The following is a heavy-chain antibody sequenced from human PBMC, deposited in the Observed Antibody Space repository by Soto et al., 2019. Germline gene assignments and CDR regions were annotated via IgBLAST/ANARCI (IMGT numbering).Heavy chain of an antibody. J-gene: IGHJ4*02. CDR2: IYPGDSDT. CDR1: GYSFTTYW. V-gene: IGHV5-51*01. D-gene: IGHD6-25*01. CDR3: APGGYFSPHCFNFFDY. Sequence: GESLKISCKGSGYSFTTYWIGWVRQMPGKGLEWMGIIYPGDSDTRYSPSFQGQVTISAAKSISTASLPLSSLHASDTALYSCAPGGYFSPHCFNFFDYWGQGTLVTVSS.